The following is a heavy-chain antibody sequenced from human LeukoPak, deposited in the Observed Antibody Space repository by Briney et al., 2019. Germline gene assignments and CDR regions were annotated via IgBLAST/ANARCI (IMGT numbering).Heavy chain of an antibody. Sequence: SETLSLTCTVSGGSVSSGSYYWSWIRQPPGKGLEWIGYIYYSGSTNYNPSLKSRVTISVDTSKNQFSLKLSSVTAADTAVYYCARGPPYYDFWSGYYTDYYCYMDVWGKGTTVTVSS. V-gene: IGHV4-61*01. D-gene: IGHD3-3*01. CDR2: IYYSGST. CDR3: ARGPPYYDFWSGYYTDYYCYMDV. J-gene: IGHJ6*03. CDR1: GGSVSSGSYY.